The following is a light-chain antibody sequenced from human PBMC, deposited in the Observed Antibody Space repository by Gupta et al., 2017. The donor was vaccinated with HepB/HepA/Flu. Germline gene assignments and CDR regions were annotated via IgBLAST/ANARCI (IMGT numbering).Light chain of an antibody. J-gene: IGKJ5*01. CDR1: QFISSY. Sequence: DIQMTQAPSSLSASVGDRVTITCRASQFISSYLNWYQQKPGKAPKVLIYAASTLQTGAPSRFSGFRSGTDFTLTITSLQPEDFATYYCQQTYATPITFGHGTRLEIK. V-gene: IGKV1-39*01. CDR3: QQTYATPIT. CDR2: AAS.